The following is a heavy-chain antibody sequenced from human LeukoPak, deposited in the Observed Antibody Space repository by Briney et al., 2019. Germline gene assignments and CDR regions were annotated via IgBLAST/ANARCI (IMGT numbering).Heavy chain of an antibody. CDR1: GGFISSSSYY. Sequence: SETLSLTCIVSGGFISSSSYYWGWIRQPPGKGLEWIGTIYYGGSTYYNPSLKSRVTISMDTSKNQFSLKLSSMTAPDTAVYYCARQPKILTGYSPTFYYYYYMDVWGKGTTVTVSS. CDR3: ARQPKILTGYSPTFYYYYYMDV. CDR2: IYYGGST. J-gene: IGHJ6*03. V-gene: IGHV4-39*01. D-gene: IGHD3-9*01.